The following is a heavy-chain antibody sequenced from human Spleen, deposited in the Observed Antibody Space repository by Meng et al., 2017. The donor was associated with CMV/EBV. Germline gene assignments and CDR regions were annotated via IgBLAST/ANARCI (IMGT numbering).Heavy chain of an antibody. D-gene: IGHD2-2*01. CDR3: ARDQLGYCSSTSWCYGMDV. V-gene: IGHV1-69*04. CDR1: EGTPRGYT. CDR2: IIPVLRLT. J-gene: IGHJ6*02. Sequence: SVKVSCKVSEGTPRGYTITWVRQAPGQGLEWMGRIIPVLRLTDYAQKFQGRVKLTADTSTRTTYMELRSLRSDDTAVYYCARDQLGYCSSTSWCYGMDVWGQGTTVTVS.